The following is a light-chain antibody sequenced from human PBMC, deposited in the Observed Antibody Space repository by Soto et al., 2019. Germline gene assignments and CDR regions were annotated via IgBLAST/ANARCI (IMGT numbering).Light chain of an antibody. CDR2: GAS. J-gene: IGKJ2*01. V-gene: IGKV3-15*01. CDR1: QTFSNS. Sequence: EIVMTQSPVTLSVSPGESATLSCRASQTFSNSLAWYHQKPGQAPRLLIYGASTRATGIPARFSGSGSGTEFTLTISSLRSEDFGVYYCQQYNNWPLMYTFGQGTELEIK. CDR3: QQYNNWPLMYT.